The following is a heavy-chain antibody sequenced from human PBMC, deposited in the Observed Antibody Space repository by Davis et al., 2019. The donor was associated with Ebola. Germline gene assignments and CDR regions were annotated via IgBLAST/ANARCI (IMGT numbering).Heavy chain of an antibody. Sequence: GESLKISCAASGFTFSSYAMTWVRQAPGKGLEWVSGITSSDGRTYCADSVKGRFTISRDNSKNTLYLQMNSLRAEDTAVYHCAKVLQATNILATTYYYYALDVWGQGTTVTVS. V-gene: IGHV3-23*01. D-gene: IGHD5-12*01. CDR3: AKVLQATNILATTYYYYALDV. J-gene: IGHJ6*02. CDR2: ITSSDGRT. CDR1: GFTFSSYA.